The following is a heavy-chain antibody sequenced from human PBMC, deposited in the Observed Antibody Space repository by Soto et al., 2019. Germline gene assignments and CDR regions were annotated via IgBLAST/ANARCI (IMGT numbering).Heavy chain of an antibody. V-gene: IGHV5-51*01. D-gene: IGHD3-10*01. Sequence: PGESLKISCNDSGYFTTYCIGCVRQMPGKGLEWMGVICPADSDTRYSPSFQGQVTISVDKSIKTAYLQWSSLKASDTAMYYCARHEGYYGSGSYHRGGWFDPWGQGTLVTVSS. CDR2: ICPADSDT. J-gene: IGHJ5*02. CDR1: GYFTTYC. CDR3: ARHEGYYGSGSYHRGGWFDP.